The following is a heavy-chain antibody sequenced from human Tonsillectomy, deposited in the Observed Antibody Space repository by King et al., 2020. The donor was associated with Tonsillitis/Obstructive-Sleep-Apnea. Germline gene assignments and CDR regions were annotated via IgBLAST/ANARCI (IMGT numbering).Heavy chain of an antibody. CDR1: GGSFSGYY. J-gene: IGHJ4*02. V-gene: IGHV4-34*01. CDR2: INHSGST. D-gene: IGHD3-22*01. CDR3: ARGGYYDSSGYYHVNYFDY. Sequence: VQLQQWGAGLLKPSETLSLTCAVYGGSFSGYYWSCIRQPPGKGLEWIGEINHSGSTNYNPSLKSRVTISVDRSKNQFSLKMSSMTAADTAVYYCARGGYYDSSGYYHVNYFDYWGQGTLVTVSS.